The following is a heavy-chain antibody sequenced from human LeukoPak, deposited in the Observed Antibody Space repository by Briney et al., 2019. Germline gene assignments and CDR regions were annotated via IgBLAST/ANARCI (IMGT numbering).Heavy chain of an antibody. Sequence: WVSAISGSGGSTYYADSVKGRFTISRDNSKNTLYLQMNSLRAEDTAVYYCAKVMIVVADDYWGQGTLVTVSS. V-gene: IGHV3-23*01. J-gene: IGHJ4*02. CDR3: AKVMIVVADDY. CDR2: ISGSGGST. D-gene: IGHD3-22*01.